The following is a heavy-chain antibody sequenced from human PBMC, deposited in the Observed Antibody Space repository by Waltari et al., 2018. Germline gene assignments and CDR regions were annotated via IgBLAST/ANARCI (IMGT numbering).Heavy chain of an antibody. J-gene: IGHJ4*02. CDR3: ARDRGRGLYLDS. CDR1: GDSVTSPNW. CDR2: VLHSGRT. V-gene: IGHV4-4*02. D-gene: IGHD2-15*01. Sequence: QLQLQESGPGLVKPSGTLSLTCAVSGDSVTSPNWWSWVRQPPGKGLEWIGQVLHSGRTNYNPSFETRVTMSLDTSNNHFSLKMIPATASDTAVYYCARDRGRGLYLDSWGPGTLVTVS.